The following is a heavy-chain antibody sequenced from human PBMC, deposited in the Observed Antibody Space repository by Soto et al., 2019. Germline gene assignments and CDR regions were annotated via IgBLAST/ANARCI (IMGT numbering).Heavy chain of an antibody. V-gene: IGHV1-8*01. Sequence: QVQLVQSGAEVKKPGASVKVSCKASGYTFTSYDINWVRQATGQGLEWRGLMNPNRGNTVYAQKFHARVTMTRNTSISTAYMELSSLRSEDTAVYYCARAPSPYYGDYLFDYWGQGTLVTVSS. D-gene: IGHD4-17*01. CDR3: ARAPSPYYGDYLFDY. CDR2: MNPNRGNT. J-gene: IGHJ4*02. CDR1: GYTFTSYD.